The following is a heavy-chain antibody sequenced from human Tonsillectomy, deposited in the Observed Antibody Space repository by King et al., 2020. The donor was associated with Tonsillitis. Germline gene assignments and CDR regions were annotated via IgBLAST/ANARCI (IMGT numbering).Heavy chain of an antibody. J-gene: IGHJ4*02. D-gene: IGHD2/OR15-2a*01. CDR3: ARGFYEYYFDY. CDR1: GGSFSGYY. Sequence: VQLQQWGAGLLKPSETLSLTCAVYGGSFSGYYWRWIRQPPGKGLEWVGEINHSGSTNYNPSLTSRVTLSVDTSKNQFSLKVGAVTAAGTAVYYCARGFYEYYFDYWGQGTLVTVSS. CDR2: INHSGST. V-gene: IGHV4-34*01.